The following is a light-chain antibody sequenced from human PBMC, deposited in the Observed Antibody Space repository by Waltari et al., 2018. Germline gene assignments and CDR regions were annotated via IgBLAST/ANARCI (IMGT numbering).Light chain of an antibody. Sequence: HSVLPQPPSASCSPRQRLPVSCSGSRSTIGSNTVHWYQQFPGAAPKLLIYTNSQRPSGVPDRFSGSKSGTSGYLAISGLQSEDEADYYCAAWDDGLNGWVFGGRTKLTVL. CDR1: RSTIGSNT. CDR3: AAWDDGLNGWV. J-gene: IGLJ3*02. V-gene: IGLV1-44*01. CDR2: TNS.